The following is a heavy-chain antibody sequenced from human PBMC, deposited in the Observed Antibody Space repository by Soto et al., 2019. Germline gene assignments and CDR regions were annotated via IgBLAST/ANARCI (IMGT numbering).Heavy chain of an antibody. D-gene: IGHD6-13*01. V-gene: IGHV1-8*01. Sequence: ASVKVSCKASGYTFTSYDINWVRQATGQGFEYLGWMNPNSGNTGYVKKFRGRVTMTRDTSMSTAYMELNSLRAEDTAVYYCAKETGYSSSWEKIDYWGQGTLVTVSS. CDR1: GYTFTSYD. CDR3: AKETGYSSSWEKIDY. CDR2: MNPNSGNT. J-gene: IGHJ4*02.